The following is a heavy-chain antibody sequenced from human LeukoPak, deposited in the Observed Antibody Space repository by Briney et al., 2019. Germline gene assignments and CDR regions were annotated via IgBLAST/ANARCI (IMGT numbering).Heavy chain of an antibody. CDR2: IYYSGST. Sequence: SETLSLTFTVSGGSISSSSYYWGWIRQPPGKGLEWIGSIYYSGSTYYNPSLKSRVTISVDTSKNQFSLKLSSVTAADTAVYYCARHPTSITIFGVVDYWGQGTLVTVSS. J-gene: IGHJ4*02. CDR1: GGSISSSSYY. CDR3: ARHPTSITIFGVVDY. D-gene: IGHD3-3*01. V-gene: IGHV4-39*01.